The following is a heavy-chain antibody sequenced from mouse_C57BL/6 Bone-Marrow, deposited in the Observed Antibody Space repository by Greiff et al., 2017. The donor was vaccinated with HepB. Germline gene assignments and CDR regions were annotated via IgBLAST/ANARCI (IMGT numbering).Heavy chain of an antibody. D-gene: IGHD1-3*01. V-gene: IGHV1-61*01. Sequence: VQLQHSGAELVRPGSSVKLSCKASGYTFTSYWMDWVKQRPGQGLEWIGNIYPSDSETHYNQKFKDKATLTVDKSSSTAYMQLSSLTSEDSAVYYCASNYYFDYWGQGTTLTVSS. CDR1: GYTFTSYW. CDR3: ASNYYFDY. CDR2: IYPSDSET. J-gene: IGHJ2*01.